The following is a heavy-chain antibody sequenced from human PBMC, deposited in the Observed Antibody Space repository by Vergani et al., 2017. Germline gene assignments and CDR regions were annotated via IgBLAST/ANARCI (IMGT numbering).Heavy chain of an antibody. CDR3: ARVGWSYYDSSGYYYAPGGWFDP. V-gene: IGHV5-10-1*03. Sequence: EVQLVQSGAEVKKPGESLRISGKGSGYSFTSYWISWVRQMPGKGLEWMGRIDPSDSYTNYSPSFQGHVTISADKSISTAYLQWSSLKASDTAMYYCARVGWSYYDSSGYYYAPGGWFDPWGQGTLVTVSS. CDR2: IDPSDSYT. CDR1: GYSFTSYW. D-gene: IGHD3-22*01. J-gene: IGHJ5*02.